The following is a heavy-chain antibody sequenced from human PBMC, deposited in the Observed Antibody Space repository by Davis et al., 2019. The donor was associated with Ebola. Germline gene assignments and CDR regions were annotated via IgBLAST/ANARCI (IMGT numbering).Heavy chain of an antibody. D-gene: IGHD1-26*01. CDR1: GFTFSSYA. CDR2: ISYDGSNK. Sequence: GGSLRLSCAASGFTFSSYAMHWVRQAPGKGLEWVAVISYDGSNKYYADSVKGRFTISRDNSKNTLYLQMNSLRAEDTAVYYCARGIVGAATSWFDPWGQGTLVTVSS. V-gene: IGHV3-30-3*01. CDR3: ARGIVGAATSWFDP. J-gene: IGHJ5*02.